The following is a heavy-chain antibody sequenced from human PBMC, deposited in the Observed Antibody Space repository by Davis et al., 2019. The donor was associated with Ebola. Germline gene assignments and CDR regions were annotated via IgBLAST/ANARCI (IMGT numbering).Heavy chain of an antibody. J-gene: IGHJ6*02. V-gene: IGHV3-21*01. CDR3: ARESGGYYDILTGYPKPDYYYGMDV. D-gene: IGHD3-9*01. Sequence: PGGSLRLSCAASGFTFSSYSMNWVRQAPGKGLEWVSSISSSSSYIYYADSVKGRFTISRDNAKNSLYLQMNSLRAEDTAVYYCARESGGYYDILTGYPKPDYYYGMDVWGQGTTVTVSS. CDR2: ISSSSSYI. CDR1: GFTFSSYS.